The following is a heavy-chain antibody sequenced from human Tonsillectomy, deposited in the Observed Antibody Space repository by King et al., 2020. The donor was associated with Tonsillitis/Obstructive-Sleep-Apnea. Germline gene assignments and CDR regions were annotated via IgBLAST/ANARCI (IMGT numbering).Heavy chain of an antibody. CDR1: GFSFSNSG. D-gene: IGHD3-3*01. CDR2: ISYDGSYK. Sequence: HVQLVESGGGVVQPGRSLRLSCAVSGFSFSNSGMHWVRQAPDKGLEWVAVISYDGSYKHSADSVKGRFTISRDNSKNTLYLQMNSLRPDDTAVYYCAKSGPTDFWSGYFQSYFYYAMDVWGQGTTVTISS. J-gene: IGHJ6*02. CDR3: AKSGPTDFWSGYFQSYFYYAMDV. V-gene: IGHV3-30*18.